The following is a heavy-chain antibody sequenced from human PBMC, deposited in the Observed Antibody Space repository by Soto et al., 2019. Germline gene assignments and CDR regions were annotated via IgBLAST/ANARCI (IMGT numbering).Heavy chain of an antibody. Sequence: GSLRLSCAASGFTFRSYAIHWVRQAPGKGLEWVAVISRDGSNKYYVDSVKGRFTISRDNSKDTVYLQMNSLRAEDTAVYYCAKDQWRMVRGGPHYWGQGTLVTVSS. D-gene: IGHD3-10*01. J-gene: IGHJ4*02. CDR1: GFTFRSYA. V-gene: IGHV3-30*04. CDR3: AKDQWRMVRGGPHY. CDR2: ISRDGSNK.